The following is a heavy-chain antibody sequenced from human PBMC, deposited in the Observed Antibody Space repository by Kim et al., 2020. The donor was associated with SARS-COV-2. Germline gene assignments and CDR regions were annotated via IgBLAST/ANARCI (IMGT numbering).Heavy chain of an antibody. D-gene: IGHD3-10*01. V-gene: IGHV3-74*01. Sequence: AAPAKGRFHIFRDNAKRTLYLQMTSLKVDDTAVYYCAKAGSYRFDDWGQGTLVTVSS. J-gene: IGHJ4*02. CDR3: AKAGSYRFDD.